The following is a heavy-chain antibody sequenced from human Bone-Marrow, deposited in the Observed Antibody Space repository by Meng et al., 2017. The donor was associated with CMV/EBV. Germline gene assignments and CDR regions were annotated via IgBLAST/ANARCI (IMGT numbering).Heavy chain of an antibody. CDR2: ITVYNGDT. Sequence: ASVKVSCKASGYTFSNYGITWVRQAPGQGLEWMGWITVYNGDTTYAQKFQGRVTMTTDTSTTTAYMELRSLTSDDTAVYFCARGGSSAWYYYYGVDVWGQGTTVTFSS. D-gene: IGHD6-19*01. V-gene: IGHV1-18*01. CDR1: GYTFSNYG. CDR3: ARGGSSAWYYYYGVDV. J-gene: IGHJ6*02.